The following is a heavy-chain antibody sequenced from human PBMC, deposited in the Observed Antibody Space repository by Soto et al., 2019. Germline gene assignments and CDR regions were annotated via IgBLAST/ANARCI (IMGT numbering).Heavy chain of an antibody. CDR2: INTDGSRT. V-gene: IGHV3-74*01. CDR1: GFTFSNYW. D-gene: IGHD3-10*01. CDR3: ARRKGKGRSAFDI. J-gene: IGHJ3*02. Sequence: EVQLVESGGDLVQSGGSLRLSCAASGFTFSNYWMHWVRQAPGKGLVGVSRINTDGSRTDYADSVKGRFTISRHNAKNSRDLQMNSLRAEDMVVYYWARRKGKGRSAFDIWGQGTMVTVSS.